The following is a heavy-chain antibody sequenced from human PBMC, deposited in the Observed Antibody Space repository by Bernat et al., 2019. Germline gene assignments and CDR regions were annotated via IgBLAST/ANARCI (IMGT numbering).Heavy chain of an antibody. CDR1: GFTFSSYS. CDR3: AKDTGPYGSGSYYFDY. D-gene: IGHD3-10*01. CDR2: ISSSGGST. Sequence: EVQLVESGGGLVKPGGSLRLSCAASGFTFSSYSMNWVRQAPGKGLEWVSSISSSGGSTYYADSVKGRFTISRDNSKNTLYLQMNSLRAEDTAVYYCAKDTGPYGSGSYYFDYWGQGTLVTVSS. J-gene: IGHJ4*02. V-gene: IGHV3-23*04.